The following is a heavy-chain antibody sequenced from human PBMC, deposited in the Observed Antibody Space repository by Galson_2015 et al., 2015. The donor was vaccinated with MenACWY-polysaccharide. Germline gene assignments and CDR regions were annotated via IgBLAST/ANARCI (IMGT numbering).Heavy chain of an antibody. J-gene: IGHJ6*02. D-gene: IGHD3-16*01. CDR1: GYSFSSYW. CDR2: INNDGSAT. Sequence: SLRLSCAASGYSFSSYWMFWVRQAPGKGLVWVSTINNDGSATTYADSVKGRFTISRDNAKNTVYLQMSSLRDDDTAVYYCGRNGGGIDVWGQGTTVTVSS. V-gene: IGHV3-74*01. CDR3: GRNGGGIDV.